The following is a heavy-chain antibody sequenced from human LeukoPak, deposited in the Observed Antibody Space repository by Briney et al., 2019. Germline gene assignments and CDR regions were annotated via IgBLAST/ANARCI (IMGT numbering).Heavy chain of an antibody. CDR1: GFTFDDYA. CDR3: AKDLTPDYYDSSGAPDC. CDR2: ISGDGGST. Sequence: PGGSLRLSCAASGFTFDDYAMHWVRQAPGKGLEWVSLISGDGGSTYYADSVKGRFTISRDNSKNSLYLQMNSLRTEDTALYYCAKDLTPDYYDSSGAPDCWGQGTLVTVSS. D-gene: IGHD3-22*01. J-gene: IGHJ4*02. V-gene: IGHV3-43*02.